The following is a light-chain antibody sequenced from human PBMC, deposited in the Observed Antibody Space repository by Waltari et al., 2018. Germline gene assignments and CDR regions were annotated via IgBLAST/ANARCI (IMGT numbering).Light chain of an antibody. CDR2: GVN. V-gene: IGLV1-40*01. CDR3: QSYDTSLGVV. J-gene: IGLJ2*01. Sequence: QSVLTQPPSVSGAPGQRVTISCTGSWSNIGAGYDVHWYQQLPGRAPTLLVYGVNTRPPGVPDGFLGSKSGTSASLAIPGLQPEEEADYYCQSYDTSLGVVFGGGTKLTGL. CDR1: WSNIGAGYD.